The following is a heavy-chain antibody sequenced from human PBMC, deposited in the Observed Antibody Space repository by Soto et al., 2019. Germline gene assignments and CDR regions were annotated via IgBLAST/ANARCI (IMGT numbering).Heavy chain of an antibody. Sequence: GGSLRLSCAASGFTFSSYGIHWVRQAPGKGLEWVAVISYDGSNKYYADSVKGRFTISRDNSKNTLYTQMNRLRAEDTAVYYCAKDSVWDFWSGYHTSRNYYYYYMDVWGNGTTVTVSS. CDR1: GFTFSSYG. CDR2: ISYDGSNK. J-gene: IGHJ6*03. CDR3: AKDSVWDFWSGYHTSRNYYYYYMDV. V-gene: IGHV3-30*18. D-gene: IGHD3-3*01.